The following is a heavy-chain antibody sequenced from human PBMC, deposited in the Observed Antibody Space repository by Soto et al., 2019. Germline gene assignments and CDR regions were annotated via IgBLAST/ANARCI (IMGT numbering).Heavy chain of an antibody. D-gene: IGHD2-8*01. CDR1: GVSISSGNW. J-gene: IGHJ4*02. Sequence: PSETLSLTCAVSGVSISSGNWWTWARQTPQRGLEYIGEIFHDGTANYYPSFERRVAISVDTSKNQFSLKLTSVTAADTAIYFCARLVYDTPLNYMYFDFWGQGALVTVSS. CDR3: ARLVYDTPLNYMYFDF. CDR2: IFHDGTA. V-gene: IGHV4-4*02.